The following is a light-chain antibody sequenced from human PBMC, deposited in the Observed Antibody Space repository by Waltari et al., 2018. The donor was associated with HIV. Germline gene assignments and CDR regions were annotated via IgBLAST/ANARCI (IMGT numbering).Light chain of an antibody. J-gene: IGLJ3*02. Sequence: QSLLTQPPPASGTPGPRVPIPCSGSSPNLGSNAVNWYQQVPGTAPKLLIYSDNQRPSGVPDRFSGSKSGTSASLAISGLQSEDEANYYCAAWDDSLNGPLFGGGTKLTVL. CDR2: SDN. V-gene: IGLV1-44*01. CDR3: AAWDDSLNGPL. CDR1: SPNLGSNA.